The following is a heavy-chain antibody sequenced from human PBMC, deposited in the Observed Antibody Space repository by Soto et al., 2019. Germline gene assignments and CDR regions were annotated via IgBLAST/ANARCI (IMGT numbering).Heavy chain of an antibody. V-gene: IGHV1-8*01. CDR1: GYSFTNND. J-gene: IGHJ5*02. D-gene: IGHD3-10*01. Sequence: ASVKVSCKASGYSFTNNDVSWVRQATGQGLEWMGWMNPGSGDTGYAQKFQGRVTMTRDISIATAYMELSSLRSDDTAIYYCARMAAFGSLNWFDPWGQGTLVTVSS. CDR3: ARMAAFGSLNWFDP. CDR2: MNPGSGDT.